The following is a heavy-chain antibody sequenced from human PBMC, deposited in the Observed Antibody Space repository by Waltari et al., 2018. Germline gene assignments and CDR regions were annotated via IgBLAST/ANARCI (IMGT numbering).Heavy chain of an antibody. CDR1: GGTFSSYA. Sequence: QVQLVQSGAEVKKPGSSVKVSCKASGGTFSSYAISWVRQAPGQGLEWMGGIIPNFGTANHAQKCHVRVTSTTDESTSTAYMELSSLRSEDRAVYYCARGDGGIQSGSYYPTVDYWGQGTLVTVSS. CDR2: IIPNFGTA. V-gene: IGHV1-69*05. CDR3: ARGDGGIQSGSYYPTVDY. J-gene: IGHJ4*02. D-gene: IGHD1-26*01.